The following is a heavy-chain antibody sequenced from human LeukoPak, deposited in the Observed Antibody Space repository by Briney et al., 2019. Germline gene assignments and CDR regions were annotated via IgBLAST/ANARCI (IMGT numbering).Heavy chain of an antibody. J-gene: IGHJ4*02. CDR2: INHSGST. CDR1: GGSFSGYY. V-gene: IGHV4-34*01. D-gene: IGHD6-19*01. CDR3: ARGSRRQIAVADKRGYYFDY. Sequence: PSETLSLTCAVYGGSFSGYYWSWIRQPPGKGLEWIGEINHSGSTNYNPSLKSRVTISVDTSKKQFSLKLSSLTAADTAVYYCARGSRRQIAVADKRGYYFDYWGQGTLVTVSS.